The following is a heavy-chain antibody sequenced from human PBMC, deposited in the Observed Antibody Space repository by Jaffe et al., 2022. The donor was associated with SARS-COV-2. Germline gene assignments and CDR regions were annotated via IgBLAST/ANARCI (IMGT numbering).Heavy chain of an antibody. Sequence: EVQLAVSGGGLVQPGGSLRLSCVASGFTFNQFYMSWVRQAPGKGLEWVANIDQDGRGIYADSVKGRFMVSRDNARTSVHLQMDSLRVEDTAVYYCARSSVANVWGPGTQVTVSS. CDR2: IDQDGRG. CDR1: GFTFNQFY. D-gene: IGHD1-26*01. J-gene: IGHJ4*02. CDR3: ARSSVANV. V-gene: IGHV3-7*03.